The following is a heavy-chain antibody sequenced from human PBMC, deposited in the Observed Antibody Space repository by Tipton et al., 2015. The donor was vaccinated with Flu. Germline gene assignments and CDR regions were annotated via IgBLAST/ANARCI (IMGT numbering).Heavy chain of an antibody. D-gene: IGHD5-24*01. CDR1: GYTSTSYD. Sequence: QVQLVQSGAEVRKPGASVKVSCKASGYTSTSYDINWVRQATGQGLEWMGWMRPNSGRTGYAQRFQGRVTMTSDTSISTVYMELSSLTSEDTAVYYCARTPPQEEIDYWGQGTLVTVSS. V-gene: IGHV1-8*01. CDR2: MRPNSGRT. J-gene: IGHJ4*02. CDR3: ARTPPQEEIDY.